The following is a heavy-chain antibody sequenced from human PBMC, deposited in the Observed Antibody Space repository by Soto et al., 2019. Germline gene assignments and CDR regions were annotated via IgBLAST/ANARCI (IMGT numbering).Heavy chain of an antibody. D-gene: IGHD2-2*01. V-gene: IGHV3-64*01. Sequence: GGSLRLSCAASGFTFSSYAMHWVRQAPGKGLEYVSAISSNGGSTYYANSVKGRFTISRDNSKNTLYLQMGSLRAEDMAVYYCALDGDVVVPAAMDQSYYYYMDVWGKGTTVTVSS. CDR3: ALDGDVVVPAAMDQSYYYYMDV. CDR1: GFTFSSYA. J-gene: IGHJ6*03. CDR2: ISSNGGST.